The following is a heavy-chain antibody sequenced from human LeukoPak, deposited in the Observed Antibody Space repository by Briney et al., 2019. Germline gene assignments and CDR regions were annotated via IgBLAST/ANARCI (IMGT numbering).Heavy chain of an antibody. J-gene: IGHJ4*02. Sequence: GASVKVSCKASGYTFTNYGVSWVRQAPGQGLEWMGWISTYNGVTKYSLKIQGRVTITTDTSTSTAYMELRSLRSDDTAVYYCARDYDISGYYYGGYWGQGTLVTASS. CDR2: ISTYNGVT. V-gene: IGHV1-18*01. CDR3: ARDYDISGYYYGGY. D-gene: IGHD3-22*01. CDR1: GYTFTNYG.